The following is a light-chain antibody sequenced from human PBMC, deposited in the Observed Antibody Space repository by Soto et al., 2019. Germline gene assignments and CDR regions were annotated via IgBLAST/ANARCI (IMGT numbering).Light chain of an antibody. V-gene: IGLV2-18*02. CDR3: SSYTSSSTYV. CDR2: EVS. CDR1: SSDVGSYNR. J-gene: IGLJ1*01. Sequence: QSARTQPPSVSGSPGQSVTDSCTGTSSDVGSYNRVSWYQQPPGTAPKLMIYEVSNRPSGVPDRFSGSKSGNTASLTISGLQAEDEADYYCSSYTSSSTYVFGTGTKLTVL.